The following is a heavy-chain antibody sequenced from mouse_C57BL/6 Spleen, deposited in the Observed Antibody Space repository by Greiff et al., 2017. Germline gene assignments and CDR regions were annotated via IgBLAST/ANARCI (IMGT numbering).Heavy chain of an antibody. CDR2: IDPSDSET. Sequence: QVQLKQPGAELVRPGSSVKLSCKASGYTFTSYWMHWVKQRPIQGLEWIGNIDPSDSETHYNQKFKDKATLTVDKSSSTAYMQLSSLTSEDSAVYYCARDGNYSTWFAYWGQGTLVTVSA. V-gene: IGHV1-52*01. J-gene: IGHJ3*01. D-gene: IGHD2-1*01. CDR3: ARDGNYSTWFAY. CDR1: GYTFTSYW.